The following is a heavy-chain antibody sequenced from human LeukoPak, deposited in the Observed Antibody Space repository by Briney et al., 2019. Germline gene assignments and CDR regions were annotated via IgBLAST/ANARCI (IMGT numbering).Heavy chain of an antibody. CDR2: IIPIFGTA. J-gene: IGHJ5*02. CDR1: GGTFSSYA. D-gene: IGHD2-2*01. V-gene: IGHV1-69*05. CDR3: ARETREGSTSNWFDP. Sequence: GASVKVSCKASGGTFSSYAISWVRQAPGQGLEWMGGIIPIFGTANYAQKFQGRVTITTDESTSTAYMELSSLRSEDTAVYYCARETREGSTSNWFDPWGQGTLVTVPS.